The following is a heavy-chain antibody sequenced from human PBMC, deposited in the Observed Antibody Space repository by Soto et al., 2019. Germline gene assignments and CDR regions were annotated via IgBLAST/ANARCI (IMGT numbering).Heavy chain of an antibody. J-gene: IGHJ4*02. CDR2: ISYDGSNK. CDR1: GFTFSSYE. Sequence: VQLVESGGGLVQPGGSLRLSCAASGFTFSSYEMNWVRQAPGKGLEWVAVISYDGSNKYYADSVKGRFTISRDNSKNTLYLQMNSLRAEDTAVYYCAKDLIAVAGSEGYWGQGTLVTVSS. V-gene: IGHV3-30*18. CDR3: AKDLIAVAGSEGY. D-gene: IGHD6-19*01.